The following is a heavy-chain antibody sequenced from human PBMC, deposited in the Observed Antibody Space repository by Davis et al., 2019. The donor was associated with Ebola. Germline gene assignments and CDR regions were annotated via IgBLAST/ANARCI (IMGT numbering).Heavy chain of an antibody. CDR3: ARGSQWLGPDY. CDR2: IYYTGNT. CDR1: GGSISTYY. V-gene: IGHV4-59*08. J-gene: IGHJ4*02. Sequence: MPSETLSLTCTVSGGSISTYYWSWIRQPPGEGLEWIGYIYYTGNTNYKPSLRSRVTISVDTSKNQFSLKLSSVTAADTAVYYCARGSQWLGPDYWGQGTLVTVSS. D-gene: IGHD6-19*01.